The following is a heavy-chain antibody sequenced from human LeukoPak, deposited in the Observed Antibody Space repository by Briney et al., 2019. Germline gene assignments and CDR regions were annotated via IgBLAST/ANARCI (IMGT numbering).Heavy chain of an antibody. CDR3: ATSADSSGND. J-gene: IGHJ4*02. CDR2: IKGDGSYK. D-gene: IGHD3-22*01. V-gene: IGHV3-7*03. CDR1: GFTFSNYW. Sequence: GGSLRLSCVASGFTFSNYWMSWVRQAPGKGLEWVANIKGDGSYKDYVDSVKGRFTISRDNAKSSVYLQMNTLRAEDTAVYYCATSADSSGNDWGQGTLVTVSS.